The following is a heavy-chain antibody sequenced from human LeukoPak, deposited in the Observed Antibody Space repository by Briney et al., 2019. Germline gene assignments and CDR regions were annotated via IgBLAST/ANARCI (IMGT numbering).Heavy chain of an antibody. Sequence: GGSLRLSCAASGFTFSSYAMHWVRQAPGKGLEWVAVISYDGSNKYYADSVKGRFTISRDNSKNTLYLQMNSLRAEDTAVYYCAREGGIAAAGLDYWGQGTLVTVSS. CDR3: AREGGIAAAGLDY. V-gene: IGHV3-30-3*01. J-gene: IGHJ4*02. CDR2: ISYDGSNK. D-gene: IGHD6-13*01. CDR1: GFTFSSYA.